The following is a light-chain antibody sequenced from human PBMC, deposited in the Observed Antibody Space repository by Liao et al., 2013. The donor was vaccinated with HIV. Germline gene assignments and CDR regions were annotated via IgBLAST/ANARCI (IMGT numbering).Light chain of an antibody. J-gene: IGLJ2*01. Sequence: SSELTQPPSVSVSPGQTASITCSGDRLGNKNVCWYQQRPGQSPVLVIYQDRHRPAGIPERFSGSNSGNTATLTISGTQPMDEADYYCQAWESSTAIFGGGTMLTVL. CDR3: QAWESSTAI. CDR1: RLGNKN. V-gene: IGLV3-1*01. CDR2: QDR.